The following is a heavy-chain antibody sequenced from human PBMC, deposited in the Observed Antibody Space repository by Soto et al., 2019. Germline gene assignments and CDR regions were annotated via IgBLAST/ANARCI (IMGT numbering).Heavy chain of an antibody. D-gene: IGHD4-17*01. V-gene: IGHV1-18*01. CDR2: ISAYNGNT. J-gene: IGHJ1*01. Sequence: GASVKVSCKASGYTFTSYGISWVRQAPGQGLEWMGWISAYNGNTNYAQKLQGRVTMTTDTSTSTAYMELRSLRSDDTAVCYCARDLFYGDYGYFQHWGQGTLVTVSS. CDR3: ARDLFYGDYGYFQH. CDR1: GYTFTSYG.